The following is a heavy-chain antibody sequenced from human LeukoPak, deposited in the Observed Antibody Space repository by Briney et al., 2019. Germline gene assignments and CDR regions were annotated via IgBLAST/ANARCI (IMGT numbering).Heavy chain of an antibody. D-gene: IGHD4-23*01. CDR2: IYYSGST. CDR1: GGSISGYY. J-gene: IGHJ2*01. Sequence: NSSETLSLTCTVFGGSISGYYYNWIRQPPGKGLEWIGYIYYSGSTNYNPSLKSRVTISLATSNTQFSLKLSSVATADTAVYYCARSVVTLYWYFDLWGRGTLVTVSS. V-gene: IGHV4-59*01. CDR3: ARSVVTLYWYFDL.